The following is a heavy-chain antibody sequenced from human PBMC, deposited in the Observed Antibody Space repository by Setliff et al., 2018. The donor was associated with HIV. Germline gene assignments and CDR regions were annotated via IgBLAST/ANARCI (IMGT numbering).Heavy chain of an antibody. CDR3: AKGTNFPYSSSSDY. CDR2: IKPNSGGT. D-gene: IGHD6-6*01. J-gene: IGHJ4*02. V-gene: IGHV1-2*02. Sequence: ASVKVSCKTSGYTFTDYYIHWVRQAPGQGLEWMGWIKPNSGGTNYAPRFHGRVTMTRDTSISTAYMEVISLRSDDTAVYYCAKGTNFPYSSSSDYWGRGTLVTVSS. CDR1: GYTFTDYY.